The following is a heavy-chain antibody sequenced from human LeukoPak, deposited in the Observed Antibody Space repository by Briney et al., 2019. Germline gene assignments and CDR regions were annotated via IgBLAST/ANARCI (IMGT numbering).Heavy chain of an antibody. CDR3: ARGGITMIVVAIQ. D-gene: IGHD3-22*01. Sequence: PGGSLRLSCAASGFTFSDYYMSWIRQAPGKGLEWVSYISSSSSYTNYADSVKGRFTISRDNAKNSLYLQMNSLRAEDTAVYYRARGGITMIVVAIQWGQGTLVTVSS. J-gene: IGHJ4*02. V-gene: IGHV3-11*06. CDR1: GFTFSDYY. CDR2: ISSSSSYT.